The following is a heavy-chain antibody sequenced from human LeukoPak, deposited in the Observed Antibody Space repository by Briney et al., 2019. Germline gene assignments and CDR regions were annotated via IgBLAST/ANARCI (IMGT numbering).Heavy chain of an antibody. CDR3: ATAPPRENRGVRLPGYAFDI. CDR2: INPSGGST. J-gene: IGHJ3*02. Sequence: GASVKVSCKASGYTFTSYYMHWVRQAPGQGLEWMGIINPSGGSTSYAQKFQGRVTVTTDTSTSTVYMELNSLGSEDTAVYYCATAPPRENRGVRLPGYAFDIWGQGTMVTVSS. D-gene: IGHD6-25*01. CDR1: GYTFTSYY. V-gene: IGHV1-46*01.